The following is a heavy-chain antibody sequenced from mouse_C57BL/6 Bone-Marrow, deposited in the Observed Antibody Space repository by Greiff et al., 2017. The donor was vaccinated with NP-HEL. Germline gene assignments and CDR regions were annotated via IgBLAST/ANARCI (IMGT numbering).Heavy chain of an antibody. J-gene: IGHJ2*01. D-gene: IGHD1-1*01. CDR2: ISTGSSTI. CDR3: ARGSITTVVATDY. Sequence: EVKLQESGGGLVKPGGSLKLSCAASGFTFSDYGMHWVRQAPEKGLEWVAYISTGSSTIYYADTVKGRFTIPRDNSKNPLFLQMTSLRSEDTAMYYCARGSITTVVATDYWGQGTTLTVSS. CDR1: GFTFSDYG. V-gene: IGHV5-17*01.